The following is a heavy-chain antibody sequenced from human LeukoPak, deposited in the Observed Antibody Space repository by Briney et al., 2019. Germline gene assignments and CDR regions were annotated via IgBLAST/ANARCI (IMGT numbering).Heavy chain of an antibody. Sequence: GASVKVSCKASGYTFTSYGISWVRQAPGQGLEWMGWISAYNGNTNYAQKLQGRVTMTTDTSTSTAYMELRSLRSDDTAVYYCARDPYTAHNFWSATKLYYMDVWGKGTTVTVSS. CDR3: ARDPYTAHNFWSATKLYYMDV. V-gene: IGHV1-18*01. J-gene: IGHJ6*03. D-gene: IGHD3-3*01. CDR1: GYTFTSYG. CDR2: ISAYNGNT.